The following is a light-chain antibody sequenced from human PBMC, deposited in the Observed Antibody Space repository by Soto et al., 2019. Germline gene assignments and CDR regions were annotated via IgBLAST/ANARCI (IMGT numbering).Light chain of an antibody. V-gene: IGKV3-15*01. CDR3: QQYYIWPPR. CDR2: GAS. CDR1: QTLYNN. Sequence: EIVMTQAPATLTVSPGEGATLSCRASQTLYNNLAWYQQKPGQGPRLLIFGASTRATGIPARFSGRGSGTEFTLTISSQQSGDFAIYYCQQYYIWPPRFGQGTKVEIK. J-gene: IGKJ1*01.